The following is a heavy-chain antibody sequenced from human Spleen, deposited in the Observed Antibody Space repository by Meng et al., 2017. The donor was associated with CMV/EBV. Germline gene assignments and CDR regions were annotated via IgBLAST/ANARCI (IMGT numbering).Heavy chain of an antibody. D-gene: IGHD2-15*01. CDR1: GYTFTSYG. V-gene: IGHV1-18*01. CDR3: ARSQMRGGHSAFDI. J-gene: IGHJ3*02. Sequence: ASVKVSCKASGYTFTSYGISWVRQAPGQGLEWMGWISGYNEYTKYAEKLQGRVTITTDESTSTAYMELSSLRSEDTAVYYCARSQMRGGHSAFDIWGQGTMVTVSS. CDR2: ISGYNEYT.